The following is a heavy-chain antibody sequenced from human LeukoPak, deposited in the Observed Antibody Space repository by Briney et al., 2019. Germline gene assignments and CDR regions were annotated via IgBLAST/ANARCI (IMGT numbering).Heavy chain of an antibody. D-gene: IGHD3-22*01. CDR2: IYPGDSET. CDR3: ARRYYYDSSGYYLAHDAFDI. J-gene: IGHJ3*02. V-gene: IGHV5-51*01. CDR1: GYSFTCHW. Sequence: GESLKISCKGSGYSFTCHWIGWVRQMPGKGLEWMGIIYPGDSETRYSPSFQGQVTTSVDKSISTAYLQWSSLKASDTAMYYCARRYYYDSSGYYLAHDAFDIWGQGTMVTVSS.